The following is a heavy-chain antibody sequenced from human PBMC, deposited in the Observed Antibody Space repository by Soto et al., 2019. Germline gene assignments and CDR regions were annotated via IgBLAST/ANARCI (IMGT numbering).Heavy chain of an antibody. Sequence: GGSLRLTCSASGFSFSNNGMHWVRKAPGKGLEWVAIISYDGSKKFYADSVKGRFTISRDNSKNTLYLQMNSLRVEDTAVYYCAKDRVESGLGEIDYWGQGSLVIVS. V-gene: IGHV3-30*18. CDR2: ISYDGSKK. J-gene: IGHJ4*02. CDR3: AKDRVESGLGEIDY. D-gene: IGHD3-16*01. CDR1: GFSFSNNG.